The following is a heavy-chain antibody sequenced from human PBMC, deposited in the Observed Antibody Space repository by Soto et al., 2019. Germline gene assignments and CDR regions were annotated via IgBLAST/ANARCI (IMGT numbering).Heavy chain of an antibody. J-gene: IGHJ4*02. CDR3: ARDYDFWRGYLRGHFDY. D-gene: IGHD3-3*01. V-gene: IGHV3-11*06. CDR1: GFTFSDYF. Sequence: QMQLVESGGGLVKPGGSLRLSCAASGFTFSDYFLTWIRQAPGKGLEWVAYIGSSSSDTNYADSVKGRFTISRDNAKNSLFLQMNNLRVDDTAVYYCARDYDFWRGYLRGHFDYWGQGTLVTVSS. CDR2: IGSSSSDT.